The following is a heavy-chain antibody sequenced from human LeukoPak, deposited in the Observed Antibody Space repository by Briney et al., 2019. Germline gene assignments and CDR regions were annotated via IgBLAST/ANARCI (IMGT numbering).Heavy chain of an antibody. D-gene: IGHD3-9*01. CDR2: INAGNGNT. CDR3: EQKTAYEILTGYLDY. V-gene: IGHV1-3*01. Sequence: ASLKVSCKASGYTFTSYAMHSVRQAPGQRLYWIGWINAGNGNTKYSPKFQCKVTITRDTSASTAYMELSSLRSEDTAVFFFEQKTAYEILTGYLDYWGQGTLVTVSS. J-gene: IGHJ4*02. CDR1: GYTFTSYA.